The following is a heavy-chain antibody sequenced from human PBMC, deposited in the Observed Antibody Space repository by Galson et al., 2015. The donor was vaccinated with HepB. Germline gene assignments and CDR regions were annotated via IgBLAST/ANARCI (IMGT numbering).Heavy chain of an antibody. J-gene: IGHJ5*02. V-gene: IGHV4-59*08. D-gene: IGHD4-23*01. Sequence: ETLSLTCTVSGGSISSYYWSWIRQPPGKGLEWIGYIYYSGSTNYNPSLKSRVTISVDTSKNQFSLKLSSVTAADTAVYYCARGQIYGGKKGWFDPWGQGTLVTVSS. CDR3: ARGQIYGGKKGWFDP. CDR1: GGSISSYY. CDR2: IYYSGST.